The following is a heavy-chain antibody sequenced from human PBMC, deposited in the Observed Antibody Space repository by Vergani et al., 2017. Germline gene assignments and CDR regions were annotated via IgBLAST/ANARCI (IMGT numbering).Heavy chain of an antibody. D-gene: IGHD3-22*01. Sequence: EVQLVESGGGLVKPGGSLRLSCAASGFTFSSYSMNWVRQAPGKGLEWVSSISSSSSYIYYADSVKGRFTNSRDNAKNSLYLQMNSLRAEDTAVYYCARDGEYYYDSSGYYHFDYWGQGTLVTVSS. J-gene: IGHJ4*02. CDR2: ISSSSSYI. CDR3: ARDGEYYYDSSGYYHFDY. V-gene: IGHV3-21*01. CDR1: GFTFSSYS.